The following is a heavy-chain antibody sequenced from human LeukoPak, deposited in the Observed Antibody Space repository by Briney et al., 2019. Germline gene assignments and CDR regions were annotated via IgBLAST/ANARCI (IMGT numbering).Heavy chain of an antibody. V-gene: IGHV3-30*02. CDR2: IRSDGSIK. D-gene: IGHD3-9*01. Sequence: GGSLRLSCTAAGFTFSNYGMHWVRQAPGKGLEWVAFIRSDGSIKYYADSVKGRFTISRDNSKNTLYLQMNSLRAEDTAVYYCAKKPDILTGYSDYWGQGTLVTVSS. CDR1: GFTFSNYG. J-gene: IGHJ4*02. CDR3: AKKPDILTGYSDY.